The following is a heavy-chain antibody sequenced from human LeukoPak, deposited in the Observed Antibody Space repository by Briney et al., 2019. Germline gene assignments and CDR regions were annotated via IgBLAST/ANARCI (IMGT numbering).Heavy chain of an antibody. CDR2: ISYDGSNK. Sequence: GGSLRLSCAASGFTFSNAWMSWVRQAPGKGLEWVAVISYDGSNKYYADSVKGRFTISRDNSKNTLYLQMNSLRAEDTAVYYCAKGHFDWLLNPDYWGQGTLVTVSS. D-gene: IGHD3-9*01. V-gene: IGHV3-30*18. J-gene: IGHJ4*02. CDR1: GFTFSNAW. CDR3: AKGHFDWLLNPDY.